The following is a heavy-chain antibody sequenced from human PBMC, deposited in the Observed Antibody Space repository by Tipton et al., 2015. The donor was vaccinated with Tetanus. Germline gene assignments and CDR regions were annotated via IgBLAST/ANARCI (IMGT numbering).Heavy chain of an antibody. CDR2: ISWNSGTI. J-gene: IGHJ4*02. CDR3: ACHRHSNWFDY. D-gene: IGHD6-13*01. Sequence: SLRLSCAASGFTFDDYAMHWVRQAPGKGLEWVSSISWNSGTIGYADSVKGRFTISRDNAKNSLYLQMNSLRDEDTAVYFCACHRHSNWFDYWGQGTLVTVSS. CDR1: GFTFDDYA. V-gene: IGHV3-9*01.